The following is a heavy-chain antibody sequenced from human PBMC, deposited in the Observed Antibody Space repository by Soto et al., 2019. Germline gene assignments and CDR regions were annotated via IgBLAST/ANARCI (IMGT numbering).Heavy chain of an antibody. CDR2: IRSKTYGGTT. Sequence: EVRLVESGGGLVQPGRSLRLSCTASGVTFKDYGMSWFRQAPGKGLEWVAFIRSKTYGGTTEYAASVEGRFILSRDDSKNTLYLQMNSLKTEDTAVYYCTTSDNYGGNSVFDYWGQGTLVTVSS. J-gene: IGHJ4*02. D-gene: IGHD4-17*01. CDR3: TTSDNYGGNSVFDY. CDR1: GVTFKDYG. V-gene: IGHV3-49*03.